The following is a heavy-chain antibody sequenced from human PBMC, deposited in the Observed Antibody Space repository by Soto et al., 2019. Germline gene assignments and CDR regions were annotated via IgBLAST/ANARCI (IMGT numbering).Heavy chain of an antibody. J-gene: IGHJ4*02. CDR2: ISYDGSNK. CDR1: GFTFSSYG. CDR3: AKDRIVVVTAIQGYFDY. D-gene: IGHD2-21*02. Sequence: GGSLRLSCAASGFTFSSYGMHWVRQAPGKGLGWVAVISYDGSNKYYADSVKGRFTISRDNSKNTLYLQMNSLRAEDTAVCYCAKDRIVVVTAIQGYFDYWGQGTLVTVSS. V-gene: IGHV3-30*18.